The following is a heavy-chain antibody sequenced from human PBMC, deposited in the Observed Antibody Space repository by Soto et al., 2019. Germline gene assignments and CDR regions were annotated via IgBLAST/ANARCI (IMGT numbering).Heavy chain of an antibody. D-gene: IGHD6-6*01. CDR3: ARAGSSSASLEFYFAY. V-gene: IGHV1-69*01. CDR2: IIPIFGTA. CDR1: GGTFSSYA. Sequence: QVQLVQSGAEVKKPGSSVKVSCKASGGTFSSYAISWVRQAPGQGLEWMGGIIPIFGTANYAQKFQGRVTITAVESTSAAYMELGGLGSEDMAVYFCARAGSSSASLEFYFAYWGKGPLVTVSS. J-gene: IGHJ4*02.